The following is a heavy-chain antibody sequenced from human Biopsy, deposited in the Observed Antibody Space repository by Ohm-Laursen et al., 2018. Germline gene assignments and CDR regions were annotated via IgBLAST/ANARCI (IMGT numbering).Heavy chain of an antibody. V-gene: IGHV4-61*01. Sequence: PGTLSLTCTVSGDSVSSGSFYWTWIRQPPGQGLEYIGYIYDRGSTANYNPSLESRVTMSVDTPKNQFSLKLSFVTAADTAIYYCARGMRSSGWPYFDSWGQGTLVTVSS. D-gene: IGHD6-19*01. CDR3: ARGMRSSGWPYFDS. CDR2: IYDRGSTA. CDR1: GDSVSSGSFY. J-gene: IGHJ4*02.